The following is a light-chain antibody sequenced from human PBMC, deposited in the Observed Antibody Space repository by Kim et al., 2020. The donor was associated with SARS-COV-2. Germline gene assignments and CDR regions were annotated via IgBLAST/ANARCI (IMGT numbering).Light chain of an antibody. J-gene: IGKJ2*01. CDR3: QQYKSFPHS. CDR2: KTS. Sequence: SAPVGDRVTITCRASQFIDNWLAWYQQKPGKAPNVLIYKTSTLQSGVPSRYSGSGSGTEYSLTISSLQPEDSATYYCQQYKSFPHSFGQGTKLEI. V-gene: IGKV1-5*03. CDR1: QFIDNW.